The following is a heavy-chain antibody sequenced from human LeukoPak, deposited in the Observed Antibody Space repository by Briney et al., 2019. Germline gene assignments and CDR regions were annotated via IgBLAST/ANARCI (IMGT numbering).Heavy chain of an antibody. Sequence: SETLSLTCTVSGGSISSHYWSWIRQPPGKGLEWIGYIYYSGSTNYNPSLKSRVTISVDTSKNQFSLKLTSVTAADSAIYYCASTQQWLASYYWGQGTLVTVSS. CDR1: GGSISSHY. CDR3: ASTQQWLASYY. J-gene: IGHJ4*02. CDR2: IYYSGST. V-gene: IGHV4-59*08. D-gene: IGHD6-19*01.